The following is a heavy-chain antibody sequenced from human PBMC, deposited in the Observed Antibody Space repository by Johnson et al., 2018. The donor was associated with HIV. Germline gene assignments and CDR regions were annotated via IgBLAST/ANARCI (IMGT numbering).Heavy chain of an antibody. J-gene: IGHJ3*02. D-gene: IGHD4-23*01. V-gene: IGHV3-30*04. CDR1: GFGFSSYA. CDR3: AKSPGKDHGGNSGGIDI. CDR2: ISYDGGNK. Sequence: QVQLVESGGGVVQPGRSLRASCAASGFGFSSYAMHWVRQAPGKGLEWVAVISYDGGNKYYADSVKGRVNIFRDNSKNTMYLQMNSLRAEDTAVYYCAKSPGKDHGGNSGGIDIWGQGTMVTVSA.